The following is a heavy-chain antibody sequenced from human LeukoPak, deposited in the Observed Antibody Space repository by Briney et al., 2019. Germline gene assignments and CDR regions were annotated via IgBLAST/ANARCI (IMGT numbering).Heavy chain of an antibody. CDR1: GYTFTSYG. CDR3: ARGLRGLRFLEWFGGY. D-gene: IGHD3-3*01. V-gene: IGHV1-18*01. J-gene: IGHJ4*02. CDR2: ISAYNGNT. Sequence: GASVKVSCKASGYTFTSYGISWVRQAPGQGLEWMGWISAYNGNTNYAQKLQGRVTMTTDTSTSTAYMELRSLRSDDTAVYYCARGLRGLRFLEWFGGYWGQGTLVTVSS.